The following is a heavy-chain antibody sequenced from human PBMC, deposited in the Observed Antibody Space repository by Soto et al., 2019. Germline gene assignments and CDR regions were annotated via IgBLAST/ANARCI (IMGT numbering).Heavy chain of an antibody. J-gene: IGHJ6*02. CDR3: ARGATYYYFYGMEV. CDR1: GGSFSGYY. V-gene: IGHV4-34*01. CDR2: INHSGST. D-gene: IGHD1-26*01. Sequence: QVQLQQWGAGLLKPSETLSLTCAVYGGSFSGYYWSWIRQPPGKGLEWIGEINHSGSTNYNPSLKSRVTLSVDTSKNQFSLKLSSVTAADTAVYYCARGATYYYFYGMEVWGQGTTVTGSS.